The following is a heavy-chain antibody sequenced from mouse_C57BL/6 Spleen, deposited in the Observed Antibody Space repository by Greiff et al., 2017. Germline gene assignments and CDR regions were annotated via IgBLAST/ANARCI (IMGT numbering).Heavy chain of an antibody. J-gene: IGHJ2*01. CDR3: ARRELGLDYFDY. Sequence: QVTLKESGPGILQSSQTLSLTCSFSGFSLSTSGMGVSWIRQPSGKGLEWLAHIYWDDDKRYNPSLKSRLTIAKDTSRNQVFLKINSMDTADTATYYGARRELGLDYFDYWGQGTTLTVSS. CDR2: IYWDDDK. CDR1: GFSLSTSGMG. V-gene: IGHV8-12*01. D-gene: IGHD4-1*01.